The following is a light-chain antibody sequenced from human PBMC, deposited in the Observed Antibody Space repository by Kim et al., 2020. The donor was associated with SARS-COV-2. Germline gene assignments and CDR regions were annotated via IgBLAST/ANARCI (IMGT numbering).Light chain of an antibody. Sequence: QSVLTQPPSASGTPGQRVTISCSGSSSNIGSNTVNWYQQLPGTAPKLLIYSSDQRPSGVPDRFSGSKSGTSASLAISGLQSEDEADYYCAAWDAGLNGPVFGGGTQLTVL. CDR3: AAWDAGLNGPV. CDR2: SSD. CDR1: SSNIGSNT. J-gene: IGLJ3*02. V-gene: IGLV1-44*01.